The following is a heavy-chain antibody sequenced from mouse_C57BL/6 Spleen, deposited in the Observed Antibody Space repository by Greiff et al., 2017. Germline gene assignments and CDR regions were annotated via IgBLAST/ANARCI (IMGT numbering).Heavy chain of an antibody. CDR1: GYTFTDYY. CDR3: ARTYYGSGYRDYFDY. J-gene: IGHJ2*01. V-gene: IGHV1-26*01. D-gene: IGHD1-1*01. Sequence: VQLQQSGPELVKPGASVKISCKASGYTFTDYYMNWVKQSHGQSLEWIGDINPNNGGTSYNQKFKGKATLTVDKSSSTAYMELRSLTSEDSAVYYCARTYYGSGYRDYFDYWGQGTTLTVSS. CDR2: INPNNGGT.